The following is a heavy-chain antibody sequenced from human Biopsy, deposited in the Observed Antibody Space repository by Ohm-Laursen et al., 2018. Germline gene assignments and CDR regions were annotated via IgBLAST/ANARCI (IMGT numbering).Heavy chain of an antibody. J-gene: IGHJ4*02. CDR3: ARASMIRGVMDVDY. CDR2: INPNGGDT. CDR1: GYTFTGHY. V-gene: IGHV1-2*02. Sequence: ASVKVSCKSSGYTFTGHYMHWVRQAPGQGLEWMGWINPNGGDTNYAQKFQGRVAMTTDTSVSTAYMELSRLTFDDTAVYYCARASMIRGVMDVDYWGQGTLVIVSS. D-gene: IGHD3-10*01.